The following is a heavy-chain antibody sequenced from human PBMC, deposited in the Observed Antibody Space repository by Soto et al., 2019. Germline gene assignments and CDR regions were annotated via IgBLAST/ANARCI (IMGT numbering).Heavy chain of an antibody. Sequence: GGSLRLSCAASGFTFDDYTMHWVRQAPGKGLEWVSLISWDGGSTYYADSVKGRFTISRDNSKNSLYLQMNSLRTEDTALYYCAKDRTFGGDIGYFDYWGQGTLVTVSS. J-gene: IGHJ4*02. CDR2: ISWDGGST. CDR3: AKDRTFGGDIGYFDY. D-gene: IGHD3-16*01. V-gene: IGHV3-43*01. CDR1: GFTFDDYT.